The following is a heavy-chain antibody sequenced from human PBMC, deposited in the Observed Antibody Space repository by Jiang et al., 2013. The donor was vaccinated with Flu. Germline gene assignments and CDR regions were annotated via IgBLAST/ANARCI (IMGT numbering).Heavy chain of an antibody. J-gene: IGHJ4*02. CDR1: GYTFTSYA. V-gene: IGHV1-3*01. CDR2: INAGNGNT. CDR3: ARIFSSSSSWYGGLFDY. Sequence: GAEVKKPGASVKVSCKASGYTFTSYAMHWVRQAPGQRLEWMGWINAGNGNTKYSQKFQGRVTITRDTSASTAYMELSSLRSEDTAVYYCARIFSSSSSWYGGLFDYWGQGTLVTVSS. D-gene: IGHD6-13*01.